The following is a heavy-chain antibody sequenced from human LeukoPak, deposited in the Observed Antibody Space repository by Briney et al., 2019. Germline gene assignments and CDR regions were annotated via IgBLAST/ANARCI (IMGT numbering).Heavy chain of an antibody. J-gene: IGHJ3*01. CDR3: ASSPWYNSEPSF. CDR2: IYYSGST. Sequence: PGGSLRLSCAASGFTFSSYAMSWVRQPPGKGLEWIGSIYYSGSTYYNPSLKSRVTISVDTSKNQFSLKLSSVTAADTAVFYCASSPWYNSEPSFWGQGTMVTVSS. CDR1: GFTFSSYA. V-gene: IGHV4-38-2*01. D-gene: IGHD6-19*01.